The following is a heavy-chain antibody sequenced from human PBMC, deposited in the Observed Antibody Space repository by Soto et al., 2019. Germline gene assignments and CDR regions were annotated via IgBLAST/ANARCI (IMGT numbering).Heavy chain of an antibody. CDR2: ISAYNNHT. J-gene: IGHJ3*02. D-gene: IGHD3-16*02. Sequence: ASVKVSCKTSGYTSSNYDVSWVRQAPGQGLEWMGRISAYNNHTNYALNFQGRVTLTTDTSTCTVYMELSSLRSDDTAVYYCARDIEPKHEAFDIWGQGTIVTV. CDR3: ARDIEPKHEAFDI. V-gene: IGHV1-18*01. CDR1: GYTSSNYD.